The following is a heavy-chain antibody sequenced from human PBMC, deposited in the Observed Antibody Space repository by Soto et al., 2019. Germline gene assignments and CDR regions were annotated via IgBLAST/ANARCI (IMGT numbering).Heavy chain of an antibody. V-gene: IGHV1-69*08. CDR2: IIPILGIA. Sequence: QVQLVQSGAEVKKPGSSVKVSCKASGGTFSSYTISWVRQAPGQGLEWMGRIIPILGIANYAQKFQGRVTITADKSTSTAYMELSSLRSEDTAVYYCARDLGHDYGEWGTKDWGQGTLVTVSS. CDR3: ARDLGHDYGEWGTKD. CDR1: GGTFSSYT. D-gene: IGHD4-17*01. J-gene: IGHJ4*02.